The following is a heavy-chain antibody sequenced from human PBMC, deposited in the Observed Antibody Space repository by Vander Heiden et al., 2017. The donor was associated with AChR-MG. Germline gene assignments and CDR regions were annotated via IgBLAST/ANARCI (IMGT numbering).Heavy chain of an antibody. Sequence: EVQLLDSGGGLVQPGGSLRLSCAASGFTFSRYAIIWVRQAPGRGLEWVSGITGSSGGTYYAASVKGRFTISRDNSKNTVFLQMARLRAEDTAVYYCANAPKRKEWGFDIWDRGTVVPV. D-gene: IGHD3-3*01. V-gene: IGHV3-23*01. CDR1: GFTFSRYA. CDR3: ANAPKRKEWGFDI. J-gene: IGHJ3*02. CDR2: ITGSSGGT.